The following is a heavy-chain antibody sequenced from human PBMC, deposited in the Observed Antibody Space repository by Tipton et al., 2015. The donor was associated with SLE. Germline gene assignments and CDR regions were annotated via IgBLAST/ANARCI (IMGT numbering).Heavy chain of an antibody. J-gene: IGHJ3*02. D-gene: IGHD6-13*01. CDR2: IYYSGST. CDR3: ARDRGWDSNDPGVAFDI. V-gene: IGHV4-61*01. CDR1: GGSVSSGSYY. Sequence: TLSLTCTVSGGSVSSGSYYWNWIRQPPGKGLEWIGYIYYSGSTNYNPSLKSRVTISVDTSKNQFSLKLTSVTAADTALYYCARDRGWDSNDPGVAFDIWGQGTMVTVSS.